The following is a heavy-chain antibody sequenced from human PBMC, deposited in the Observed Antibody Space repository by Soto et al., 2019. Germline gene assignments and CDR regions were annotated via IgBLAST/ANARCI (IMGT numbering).Heavy chain of an antibody. V-gene: IGHV1-3*01. D-gene: IGHD3-3*01. CDR2: INAGNGNT. CDR1: GYTFTSYA. J-gene: IGHJ4*02. Sequence: ASVNVSCKASGYTFTSYAMHWVRQAPGQRLEWMGWINAGNGNTKYSQKFQGRVTITRDTSASTAYMELSSLRSEDTAVYYCARKNTHDYDFWTWYYYDYWGQRSLVTVSS. CDR3: ARKNTHDYDFWTWYYYDY.